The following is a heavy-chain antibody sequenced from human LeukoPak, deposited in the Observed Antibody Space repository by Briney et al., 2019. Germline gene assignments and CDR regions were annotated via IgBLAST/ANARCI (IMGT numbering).Heavy chain of an antibody. CDR1: GFTVSSNY. Sequence: GGSLRLSCAASGFTVSSNYMSWVRQAPGKGLEWVSVIYSGGSTYYADSVKGRFTISRDNSKNTLYLQMSSLRAEDTAVYYCAKDSIAAVGTEFDYWGQGTLVTVSS. V-gene: IGHV3-53*01. D-gene: IGHD6-13*01. CDR2: IYSGGST. J-gene: IGHJ4*02. CDR3: AKDSIAAVGTEFDY.